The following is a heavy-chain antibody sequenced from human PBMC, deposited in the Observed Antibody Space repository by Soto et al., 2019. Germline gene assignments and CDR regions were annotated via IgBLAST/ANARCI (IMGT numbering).Heavy chain of an antibody. V-gene: IGHV3-53*01. CDR3: AREVYYYDSSGYYYYYYGMDV. D-gene: IGHD3-22*01. CDR1: GFTVSSNY. J-gene: IGHJ6*02. CDR2: IYSGGST. Sequence: PGGSLRLSCAASGFTVSSNYMSWVRQAPGKGLEWVSVIYSGGSTYYADSVKGRFTISRDNSKNTLYLQMNSLRAEDTAVYYCAREVYYYDSSGYYYYYYGMDVWGQGTTVTVSS.